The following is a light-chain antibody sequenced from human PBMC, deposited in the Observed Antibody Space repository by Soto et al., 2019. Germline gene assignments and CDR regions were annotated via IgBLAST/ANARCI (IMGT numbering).Light chain of an antibody. V-gene: IGLV1-40*01. J-gene: IGLJ1*01. CDR3: QSYDRSLSGYV. CDR2: TNP. CDR1: SSNIGAGSD. Sequence: QSVLTQPPSVSGAPGQRVTISCTGSSSNIGAGSDLHCYQQIPETAPKLLTYTNPNRPSGVPDRFSGSKYGITASLAITGLQAEDEADYYCQSYDRSLSGYVFGTGTKLTVL.